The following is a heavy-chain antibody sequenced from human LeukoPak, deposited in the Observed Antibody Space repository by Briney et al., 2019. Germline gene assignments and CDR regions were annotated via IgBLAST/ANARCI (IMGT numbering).Heavy chain of an antibody. V-gene: IGHV3-23*01. CDR1: GFTFSSYG. Sequence: GGSLRLSCAASGFTFSSYGMSWVRQAPGKGLEWVSAISGSGGSTYYADSVKGRFTISRDNSKNTLYLQMGSLRAEDMAVYYCARVLYYYDRTGAFDIWGQGTMVTVSS. D-gene: IGHD3-22*01. CDR3: ARVLYYYDRTGAFDI. CDR2: ISGSGGST. J-gene: IGHJ3*02.